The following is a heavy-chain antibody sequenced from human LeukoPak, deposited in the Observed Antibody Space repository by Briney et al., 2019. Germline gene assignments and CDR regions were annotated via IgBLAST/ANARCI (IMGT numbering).Heavy chain of an antibody. CDR3: ARRSIAVADYNWFDP. D-gene: IGHD6-19*01. CDR1: GGSINSSSYY. CDR2: IYYSGST. J-gene: IGHJ5*02. V-gene: IGHV4-39*07. Sequence: PSETLSLTCTVSGGSINSSSYYWGWIRQPPGKGLEWIGSIYYSGSTYYHPSLKSRVTLSIDTSKNQFSLKVTPVTAADTAVYYCARRSIAVADYNWFDPWGQGTLVTVSS.